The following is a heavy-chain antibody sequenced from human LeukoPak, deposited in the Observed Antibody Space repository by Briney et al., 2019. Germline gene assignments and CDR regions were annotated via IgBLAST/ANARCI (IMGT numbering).Heavy chain of an antibody. CDR2: ISSSGSTI. D-gene: IGHD6-13*01. V-gene: IGHV3-11*04. J-gene: IGHJ4*02. CDR3: ARVAPAGTHPDY. Sequence: GGSLRLSCAASGFTFSNYYMSWIRQAPGKGLGWVSYISSSGSTIYYADSVKGRFTISRDNATNSLYLQMNSLRAEDTAVYYCARVAPAGTHPDYWGQGTLVTVSS. CDR1: GFTFSNYY.